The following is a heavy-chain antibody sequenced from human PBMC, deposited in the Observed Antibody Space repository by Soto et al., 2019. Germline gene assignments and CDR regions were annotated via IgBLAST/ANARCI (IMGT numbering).Heavy chain of an antibody. D-gene: IGHD2-2*01. CDR3: ARDVRGDIVLVPAAMDPFDY. J-gene: IGHJ4*02. V-gene: IGHV3-11*01. CDR2: ISSSGSTI. CDR1: GFTFSDYY. Sequence: QVQLVESGGGLVKPGGSLRLSCAASGFTFSDYYMSWIRQAPGKGLEWVSYISSSGSTIYYADSVKGRFTISRDNAKNSLYLQMNSLRAEDTAVYYCARDVRGDIVLVPAAMDPFDYWGQGTLVTVSS.